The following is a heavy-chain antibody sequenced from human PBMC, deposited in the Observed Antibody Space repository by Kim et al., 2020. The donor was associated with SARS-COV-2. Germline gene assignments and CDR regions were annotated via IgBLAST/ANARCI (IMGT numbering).Heavy chain of an antibody. Sequence: SVKVSCKASGGTFSSYAISWVRQAPGQGLEWMGGIIPIFGTANYAQKFQGRVTITADESTSTAYMELSSLRSEDTAVYYCASKWGSLRLGELSLPDYWGQGTLVTVSS. CDR2: IIPIFGTA. CDR1: GGTFSSYA. J-gene: IGHJ4*02. CDR3: ASKWGSLRLGELSLPDY. D-gene: IGHD3-16*02. V-gene: IGHV1-69*13.